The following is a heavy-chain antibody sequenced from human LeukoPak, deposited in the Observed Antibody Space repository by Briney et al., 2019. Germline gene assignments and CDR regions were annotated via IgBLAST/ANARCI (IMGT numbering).Heavy chain of an antibody. Sequence: GGSLRLSCAASGFTFSSYGMHWVRQAPGKGLEWVAFIRYDGSNKYYADSVKGRFTISRDNSKNTLYLQMNSLRADDTAVYYCASRYCSGGSCYNRYYLEFWGQGALVTAYS. CDR3: ASRYCSGGSCYNRYYLEF. D-gene: IGHD2-15*01. J-gene: IGHJ4*02. CDR2: IRYDGSNK. V-gene: IGHV3-30*02. CDR1: GFTFSSYG.